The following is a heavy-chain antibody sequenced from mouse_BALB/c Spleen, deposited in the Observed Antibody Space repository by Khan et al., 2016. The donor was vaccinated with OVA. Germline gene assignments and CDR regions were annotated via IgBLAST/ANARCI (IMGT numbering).Heavy chain of an antibody. CDR1: GYSITSGYS. CDR3: AREGNYMDY. D-gene: IGHD2-1*01. CDR2: IYFSGSI. Sequence: VQLKESGPDLVKPSQSLSLTCTVTGYSITSGYSWHWIRQFPGNKLEWMGYIYFSGSINYNSALKSRISITRDTSKNQFFLQLKSVTTEDTATYYCAREGNYMDYWGQGTSVTVSS. J-gene: IGHJ4*01. V-gene: IGHV3-1*02.